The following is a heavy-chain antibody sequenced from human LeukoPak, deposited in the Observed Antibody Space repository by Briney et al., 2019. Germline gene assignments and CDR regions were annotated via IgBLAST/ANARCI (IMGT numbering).Heavy chain of an antibody. D-gene: IGHD2-15*01. CDR3: ARWTEGGP. V-gene: IGHV3-23*01. CDR2: ISGSGGST. J-gene: IGHJ5*02. CDR1: GFTFSSYA. Sequence: GGSLRLSCAASGFTFSSYAMSWVRQAPGKGLEWVSAISGSGGSTYYADSVKGRFTISRDNSKNTLYLQVNTLRAEDTAIYYCARWTEGGPWGQGTLVTVSS.